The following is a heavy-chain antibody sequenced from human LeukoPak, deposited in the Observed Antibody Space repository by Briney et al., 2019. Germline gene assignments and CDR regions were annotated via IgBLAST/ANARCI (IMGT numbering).Heavy chain of an antibody. CDR3: AKDSYYDSSGYYLHDAFDI. V-gene: IGHV3-23*01. CDR1: GFTFSNYG. CDR2: ISGSGGST. Sequence: GGSLRLSCAASGFTFSNYGMSWVRQAPGKGLEWVSAISGSGGSTYYADSVKGRFTISRDNSKNTLYLQMNSLRAEDTAVYYCAKDSYYDSSGYYLHDAFDIWGQGTMVTVSS. D-gene: IGHD3-22*01. J-gene: IGHJ3*02.